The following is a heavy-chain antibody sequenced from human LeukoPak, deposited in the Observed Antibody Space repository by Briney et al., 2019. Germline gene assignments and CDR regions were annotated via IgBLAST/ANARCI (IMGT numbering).Heavy chain of an antibody. V-gene: IGHV3-43*01. CDR3: GKDIEHYDLWNGYEY. CDR1: GFTFEEYS. CDR2: IRWDGGTT. J-gene: IGHJ4*02. Sequence: GGSLRLSCAASGFTFEEYSMQWVRRPPGKGLEWVAVIRWDGGTTYYADSVKGRFTISRDNSEKSVYLQMNSLRTEDTAFYYCGKDIEHYDLWNGYEYRGQGTLVTVSS. D-gene: IGHD3-3*01.